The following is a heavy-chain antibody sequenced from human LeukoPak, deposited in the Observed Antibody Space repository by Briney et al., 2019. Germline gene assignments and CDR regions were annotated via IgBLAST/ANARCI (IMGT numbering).Heavy chain of an antibody. CDR1: GFTFSRYA. V-gene: IGHV3-64*02. D-gene: IGHD6-19*01. J-gene: IGHJ4*02. CDR3: ARASSGWYGY. CDR2: ISSNGGST. Sequence: PGGSLRLSCSASGFTFSRYAMHWVRQAPGKGLEYVSAISSNGGSTYYADSVKGRFTISRDNSKNTLYLQMGSLRVEDMAVYYCARASSGWYGYWGQGTLVTVSS.